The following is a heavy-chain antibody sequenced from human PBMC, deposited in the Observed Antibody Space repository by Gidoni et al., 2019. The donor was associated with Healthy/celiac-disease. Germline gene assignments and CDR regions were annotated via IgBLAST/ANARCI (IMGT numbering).Heavy chain of an antibody. D-gene: IGHD3-3*01. Sequence: QVQLQQWGAGRLTPSETLSLTCAVYGGYFRGYYWSWIRQPPGKGLELIGEINHSGSTNYNPSLKSRVTISVDTSKNQFSLKLSYVTAADTAVYYCARGITIGYYYYYGMDVWGQGTTVTVSS. CDR2: INHSGST. CDR1: GGYFRGYY. J-gene: IGHJ6*02. CDR3: ARGITIGYYYYYGMDV. V-gene: IGHV4-34*01.